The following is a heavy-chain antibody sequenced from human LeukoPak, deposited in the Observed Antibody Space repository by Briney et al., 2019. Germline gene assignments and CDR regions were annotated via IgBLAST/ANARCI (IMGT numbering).Heavy chain of an antibody. CDR3: ASTSRDGYKGVDY. CDR2: IYYSGST. D-gene: IGHD5-24*01. V-gene: IGHV4-59*08. CDR1: GGSIRSYY. J-gene: IGHJ4*02. Sequence: SETLSLTCTVSGGSIRSYYWSWIRQPPGKGLEWIGYIYYSGSTNYNPSLKSRVTISVDTSKNQFSLKLSSVTAADTAVYYCASTSRDGYKGVDYWGQGTLVTVSS.